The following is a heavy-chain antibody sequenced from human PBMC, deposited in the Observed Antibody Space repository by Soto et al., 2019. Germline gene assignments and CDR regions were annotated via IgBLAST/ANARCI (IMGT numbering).Heavy chain of an antibody. J-gene: IGHJ4*02. D-gene: IGHD3-3*01. CDR3: ETGLHRLRFLLVTDY. CDR2: FDPEDGET. V-gene: IGHV1-24*01. CDR1: GYTLTELS. Sequence: ASVKVSCKVSGYTLTELSMHWVRQAPGKGLEWMGGFDPEDGETIYAQKFQGRVTMTEDTSTDTAYMELSSLRSEDTAVYYCETGLHRLRFLLVTDYWGQGTLVTVSS.